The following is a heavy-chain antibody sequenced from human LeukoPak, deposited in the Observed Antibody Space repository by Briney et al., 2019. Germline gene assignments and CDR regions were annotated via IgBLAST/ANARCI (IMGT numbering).Heavy chain of an antibody. V-gene: IGHV1-2*02. CDR1: GYTFTGDY. Sequence: ASVKVSCKASGYTFTGDYMHWVRQAPGQGLEWMGWINPNSGGTNYAQKFRGRVTMTRDTSISTAYMEMSRLRSDDTAVYYCARDSYYDFWSGYYSAHYYYMDVWGKGTTVTVSS. CDR2: INPNSGGT. J-gene: IGHJ6*03. D-gene: IGHD3-3*01. CDR3: ARDSYYDFWSGYYSAHYYYMDV.